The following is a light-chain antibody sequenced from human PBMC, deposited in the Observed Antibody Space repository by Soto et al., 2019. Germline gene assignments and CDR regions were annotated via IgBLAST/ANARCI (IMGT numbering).Light chain of an antibody. J-gene: IGLJ1*01. Sequence: SYELTQPPSVSVAPGKTARITCGGNNIGIKSVHWYQQKPGQAPVLVIYYDSDRPSGIPERFSGSNSGNTATLTISRVEAGDEADYYCQVWDSSSDHRYVFGTGTKVTVL. V-gene: IGLV3-21*04. CDR1: NIGIKS. CDR3: QVWDSSSDHRYV. CDR2: YDS.